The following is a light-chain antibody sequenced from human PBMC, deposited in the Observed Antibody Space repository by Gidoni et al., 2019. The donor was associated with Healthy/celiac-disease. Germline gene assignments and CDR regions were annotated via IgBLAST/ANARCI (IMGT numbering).Light chain of an antibody. Sequence: EIVLTQSPGTLSLSPGERATLSCRASQSVSSSYLAWYQQKPGQAPRLLIYGASRRATGIPDRFSGRGSGTDFTLTISRLEPEDFAVYYCQQYGSSPYTFGQXTKLEIK. CDR2: GAS. J-gene: IGKJ2*01. CDR1: QSVSSSY. V-gene: IGKV3-20*01. CDR3: QQYGSSPYT.